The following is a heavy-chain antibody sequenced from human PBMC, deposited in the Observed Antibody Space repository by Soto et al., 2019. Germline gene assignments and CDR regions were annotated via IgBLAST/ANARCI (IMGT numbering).Heavy chain of an antibody. Sequence: QVQLVQSGAEVKRPGSSVKVSCKASGGTFSSNSINWVRQAPGQGLEWMGSLIPLFGTTDYAQNFQGRVTISADKFTNTPYMELSSLRSEDTAVYFCARAVLSSSRPSYYEYGMDVWGQGTTVTVSS. CDR1: GGTFSSNS. D-gene: IGHD3-16*01. V-gene: IGHV1-69*06. J-gene: IGHJ6*02. CDR2: LIPLFGTT. CDR3: ARAVLSSSRPSYYEYGMDV.